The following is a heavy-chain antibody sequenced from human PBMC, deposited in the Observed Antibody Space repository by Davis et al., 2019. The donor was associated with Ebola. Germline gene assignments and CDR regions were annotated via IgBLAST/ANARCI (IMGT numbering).Heavy chain of an antibody. CDR1: GFTFSSYA. CDR3: AKDFWSGYYSRDY. Sequence: PGGSLRLSCAASGFTFSSYAMSWVRQAPGKGLEWVSAISGSGGSTYYADSVKGRFTISRHNSKNTLYLQMNSLRAEDTAVYYCAKDFWSGYYSRDYWGQGTLVTVSS. CDR2: ISGSGGST. D-gene: IGHD3-3*01. V-gene: IGHV3-23*01. J-gene: IGHJ4*02.